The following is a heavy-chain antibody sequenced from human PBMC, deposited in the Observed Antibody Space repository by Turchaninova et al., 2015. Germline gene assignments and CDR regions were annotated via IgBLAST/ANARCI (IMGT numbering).Heavy chain of an antibody. CDR3: ARGSYSSLDY. Sequence: EVQLVESGGGLVKPGGSLRLSCAASGFTFSSYSMNWVRQAPGQGLGWVSSISSISSYIYYADSVKGRFTISRDNAKNSLYLQMNSLRAEDTAVYYCARGSYSSLDYWGQGTLVTVSS. CDR1: GFTFSSYS. J-gene: IGHJ4*02. CDR2: ISSISSYI. D-gene: IGHD6-19*01. V-gene: IGHV3-21*01.